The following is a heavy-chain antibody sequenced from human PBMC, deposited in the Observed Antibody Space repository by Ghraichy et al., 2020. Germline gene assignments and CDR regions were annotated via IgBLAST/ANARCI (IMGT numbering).Heavy chain of an antibody. D-gene: IGHD3-10*01. CDR2: ISYSGST. CDR1: GDSISSDTFY. CDR3: ARLGGIILVPVFDS. Sequence: SETLSLTCRVSGDSISSDTFYWAWIRQPPGKGLEWIGNISYSGSTYYNPSLKSRVTISVDTSKNQFSLNLSSVTAADTAVYYCARLGGIILVPVFDSWGQGTLVTVSS. V-gene: IGHV4-39*01. J-gene: IGHJ4*02.